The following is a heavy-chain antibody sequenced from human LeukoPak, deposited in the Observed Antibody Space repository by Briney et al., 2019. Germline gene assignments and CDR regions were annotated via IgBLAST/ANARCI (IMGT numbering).Heavy chain of an antibody. CDR2: IYYSGST. CDR3: AREKSYYYGSGSPNWFDP. D-gene: IGHD3-10*01. V-gene: IGHV4-31*03. CDR1: GGSISSGGYY. Sequence: TLSLTCTVSGGSISSGGYYCSWIRQHPGKGLEWIGYIYYSGSTYYNPSLKSRVTISVDTSKNQFSLKLSSVTAADTAVYYCAREKSYYYGSGSPNWFDPWGQGTLVTVSS. J-gene: IGHJ5*02.